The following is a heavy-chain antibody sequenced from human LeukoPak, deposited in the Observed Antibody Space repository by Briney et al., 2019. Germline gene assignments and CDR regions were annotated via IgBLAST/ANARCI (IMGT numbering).Heavy chain of an antibody. CDR2: INTDGRTT. V-gene: IGHV3-74*01. CDR3: ASHGSGSYYKGVPWFDP. Sequence: AGSLRLSCAASGFTFTTFWMNWVRQAPGEGLVWVSLINTDGRTTTYADSVKGRCTISRDNAKNTLYLQMNSLRAEDTAVYYCASHGSGSYYKGVPWFDPWGQGTLVTVSS. CDR1: GFTFTTFW. D-gene: IGHD3-10*01. J-gene: IGHJ5*02.